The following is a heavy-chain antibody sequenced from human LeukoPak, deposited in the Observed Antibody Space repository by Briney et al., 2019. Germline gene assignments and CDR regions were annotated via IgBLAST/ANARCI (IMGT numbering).Heavy chain of an antibody. D-gene: IGHD6-13*01. CDR3: ARMGSSSWYYFDY. V-gene: IGHV3-7*01. CDR1: GFTFSSYW. J-gene: IGHJ4*02. Sequence: PGGSLRLSCAASGFTFSSYWMSWVRQAPGKGLEWVANIKQDGSEKYYVDSVKGRFTISRDNDKNSLYLQMNSLRAEDTAVYYCARMGSSSWYYFDYWGQGTLVTVSS. CDR2: IKQDGSEK.